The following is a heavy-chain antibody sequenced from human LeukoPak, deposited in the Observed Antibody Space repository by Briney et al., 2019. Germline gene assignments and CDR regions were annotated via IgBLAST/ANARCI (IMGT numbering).Heavy chain of an antibody. CDR2: IYYSGST. CDR3: VRHMAGYSSSWYVFDY. D-gene: IGHD6-13*01. J-gene: IGHJ4*02. Sequence: SDPLSLTCTVSSGAISRYYWSWIRQPPGKAMAWIGYIYYSGSTNYNPSLKSRVTISVDTSKNQFSLKLSSVTAADTAVYCCVRHMAGYSSSWYVFDYWGQGTLVTVSS. CDR1: SGAISRYY. V-gene: IGHV4-59*08.